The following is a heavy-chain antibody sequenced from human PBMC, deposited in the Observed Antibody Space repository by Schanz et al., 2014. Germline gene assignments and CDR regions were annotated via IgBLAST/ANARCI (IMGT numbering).Heavy chain of an antibody. J-gene: IGHJ4*02. CDR3: VRVSFADPRLYRGMDRDIDY. V-gene: IGHV3-21*01. CDR1: GFTFSTFA. CDR2: ISTSGTYM. Sequence: EVQLVESGGDLVQPGGSLRLSCSASGFTFSTFAMHWVRQAPGKGLEWVSSISTSGTYMYIADSLKGRLTISRDDAKKSMYLQMNNLRAEDTAVYYCVRVSFADPRLYRGMDRDIDYWGQGTLVTVSS. D-gene: IGHD5-18*01.